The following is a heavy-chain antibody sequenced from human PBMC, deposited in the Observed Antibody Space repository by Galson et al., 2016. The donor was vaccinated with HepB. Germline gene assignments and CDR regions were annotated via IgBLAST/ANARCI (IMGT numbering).Heavy chain of an antibody. CDR1: GFTFSDYY. CDR2: ITSSSSYT. CDR3: ARRNTGVVPAAGPYFYYYMDV. J-gene: IGHJ6*03. V-gene: IGHV3-11*06. D-gene: IGHD2-2*01. Sequence: SLRLSCAASGFTFSDYYMSWIRQAPGKGLEWVSYITSSSSYTNYADSVKGRFTISRDNAKNSLYLQMNSLRAEDTAVYYCARRNTGVVPAAGPYFYYYMDVWGKGTTVTVSS.